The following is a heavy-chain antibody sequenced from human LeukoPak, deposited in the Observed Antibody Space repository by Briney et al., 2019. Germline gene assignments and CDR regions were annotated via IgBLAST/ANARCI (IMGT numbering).Heavy chain of an antibody. J-gene: IGHJ3*02. Sequence: ASVKVSCKASGYTFTSYGISWVRQAPGQGLEWMGWISAYNGNTNYAQKLQGRVTMTTDTSTSTAYMELRSLRSDDTAVYYCARDGTYYYDSRRGAFDIWGQGTMVTVSS. CDR1: GYTFTSYG. CDR3: ARDGTYYYDSRRGAFDI. CDR2: ISAYNGNT. V-gene: IGHV1-18*01. D-gene: IGHD3-22*01.